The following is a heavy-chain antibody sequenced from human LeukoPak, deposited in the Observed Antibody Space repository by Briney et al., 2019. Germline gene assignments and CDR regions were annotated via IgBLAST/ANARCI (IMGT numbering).Heavy chain of an antibody. J-gene: IGHJ5*02. CDR2: ISAYNGNT. V-gene: IGHV1-18*01. Sequence: VASVKVSCKASGYTFSSYRINWVRQAPGQGLEWMGWISAYNGNTNYAQKFQGRVTVTRDTSTSTAYMEVRSLRSDDTAVYFCARDGVPAAVSCPGRFDPWGQGTLVTVSS. D-gene: IGHD2-2*01. CDR3: ARDGVPAAVSCPGRFDP. CDR1: GYTFSSYR.